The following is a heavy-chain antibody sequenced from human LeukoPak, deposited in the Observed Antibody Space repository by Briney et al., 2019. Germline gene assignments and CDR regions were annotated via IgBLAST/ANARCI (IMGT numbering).Heavy chain of an antibody. CDR3: ARGHGMWNFDY. Sequence: SETLSLTCTVSGYSISSGYYWGWIRQPPGKGLEWIGSIYHSGSTYYNPSLKSRITISVDTSKNQFSLKLRSVTAADTAVYYCARGHGMWNFDYWGQGTLVTVSS. D-gene: IGHD1-14*01. V-gene: IGHV4-38-2*02. CDR1: GYSISSGYY. J-gene: IGHJ4*02. CDR2: IYHSGST.